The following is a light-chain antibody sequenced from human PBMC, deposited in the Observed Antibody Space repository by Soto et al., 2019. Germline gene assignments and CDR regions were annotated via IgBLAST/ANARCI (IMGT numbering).Light chain of an antibody. V-gene: IGKV1-5*01. CDR3: QQYSSCSRT. CDR1: QTISSW. CDR2: DAS. J-gene: IGKJ1*01. Sequence: DIQMTQSPSTLSASVGDRVTITCRASQTISSWLAWYQQKPGKAPELLIYDASTLESGVPSRFSVSGSGTEFSLTISSLQPDDFATFYCQQYSSCSRTFGQGTKVEIK.